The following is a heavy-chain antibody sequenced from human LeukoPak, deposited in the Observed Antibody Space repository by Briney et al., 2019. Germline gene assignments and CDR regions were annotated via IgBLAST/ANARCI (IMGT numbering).Heavy chain of an antibody. CDR2: ISAYNGNT. D-gene: IGHD3-22*01. CDR1: GYTFTSYG. CDR3: ARVPMIVVVTLYNWFDP. Sequence: GASVKVSCKASGYTFTSYGISWVRQAPGQGLEWMGWISAYNGNTNYAQKLQGRVTITTDTSTSTAYMELRSLRSDDTAVYYCARVPMIVVVTLYNWFDPWGQGTLVTVSS. J-gene: IGHJ5*02. V-gene: IGHV1-18*01.